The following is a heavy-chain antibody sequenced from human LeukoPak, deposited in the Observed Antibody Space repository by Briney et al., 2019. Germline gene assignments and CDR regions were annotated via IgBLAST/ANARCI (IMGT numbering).Heavy chain of an antibody. V-gene: IGHV1-18*01. CDR2: ISTYNGNT. J-gene: IGHJ6*03. CDR1: GYTFTNYG. CDR3: ARDLGRYCSGGRCHYYSYYMDV. D-gene: IGHD2-15*01. Sequence: ASVKVSCKASGYTFTNYGISWVRQAPGQGLEWMGWISTYNGNTNYAQKLQGRVTMTTDTSTSTAYMELRRLRSDDTAVYYCARDLGRYCSGGRCHYYSYYMDVWGKGTTVTVSS.